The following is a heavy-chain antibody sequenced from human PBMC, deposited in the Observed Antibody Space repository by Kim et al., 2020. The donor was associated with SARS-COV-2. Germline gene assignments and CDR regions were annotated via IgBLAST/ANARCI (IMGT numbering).Heavy chain of an antibody. D-gene: IGHD6-19*01. CDR2: INWNGGST. J-gene: IGHJ4*02. V-gene: IGHV3-20*04. CDR1: GFTFGDYG. Sequence: GGSLRLSCAASGFTFGDYGMIWVRQGPGKGLKWVSGINWNGGSTGYADSVKGRFTISRDNAKNSLYLQMNSLRAEDTALYYCARDKYSSGWVGENWGQGTLVTVSS. CDR3: ARDKYSSGWVGEN.